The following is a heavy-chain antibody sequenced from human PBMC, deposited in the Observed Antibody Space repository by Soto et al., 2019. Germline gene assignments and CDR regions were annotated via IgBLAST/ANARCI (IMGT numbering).Heavy chain of an antibody. CDR2: IYYSGST. D-gene: IGHD5-18*01. J-gene: IGHJ6*02. CDR1: GGSISSYY. V-gene: IGHV4-59*01. Sequence: SETLSLTCTVSGGSISSYYWSWIRQPPGKGLEWIGYIYYSGSTNYNPSLKSRVTISVDTSKNQFSLKLSSVTAADTAVYYCARQIQLWPNLYYYYGMDVWGQGTTVTVSS. CDR3: ARQIQLWPNLYYYYGMDV.